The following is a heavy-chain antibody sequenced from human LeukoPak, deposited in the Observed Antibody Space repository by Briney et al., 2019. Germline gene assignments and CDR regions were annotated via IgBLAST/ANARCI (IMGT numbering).Heavy chain of an antibody. V-gene: IGHV4-61*02. Sequence: SQTLSLTCTVSGGSISSGSYYWSWIRQPAGKGLEWIGRIYTSGSTNYNPSLKSRVTMSVDTSKNQFSLKLSSVTAADTAVYYCARGRYSSSWPHWGQGTLVTVSS. CDR2: IYTSGST. CDR1: GGSISSGSYY. J-gene: IGHJ4*02. D-gene: IGHD6-13*01. CDR3: ARGRYSSSWPH.